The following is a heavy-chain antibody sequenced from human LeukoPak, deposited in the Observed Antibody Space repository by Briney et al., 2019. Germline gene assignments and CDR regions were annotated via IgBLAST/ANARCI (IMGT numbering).Heavy chain of an antibody. J-gene: IGHJ1*01. Sequence: SGGSLRLSCAASEFTFRSYGMHWVRQAPGKGLEWVAFIRSDERDKYYADSVKGRFSISRDNSKHTLSLQMNSPRTEDTAVYYCAKAHCGGECYSTGRYFQNWGPGILVTVS. V-gene: IGHV3-30*02. D-gene: IGHD2-21*01. CDR1: EFTFRSYG. CDR3: AKAHCGGECYSTGRYFQN. CDR2: IRSDERDK.